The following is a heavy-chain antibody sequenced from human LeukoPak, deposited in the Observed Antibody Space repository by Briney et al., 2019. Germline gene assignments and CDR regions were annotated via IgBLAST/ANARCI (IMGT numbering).Heavy chain of an antibody. CDR1: GYSFTGYW. V-gene: IGHV3-11*04. Sequence: GESLKISCKGSGYSFTGYWIGWVRQAPGKGLEWVSYISSSGSTIYYADSVKGRFTISRDNAKNSLYLQMNSLRAEDTAVYYCARDLVLLWFGWGQGTLVTVSS. D-gene: IGHD3-10*01. J-gene: IGHJ4*02. CDR2: ISSSGSTI. CDR3: ARDLVLLWFG.